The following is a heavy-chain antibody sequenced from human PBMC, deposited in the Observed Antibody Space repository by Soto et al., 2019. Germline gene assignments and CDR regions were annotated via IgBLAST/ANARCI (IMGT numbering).Heavy chain of an antibody. V-gene: IGHV3-30*18. CDR2: ISNDGRNT. D-gene: IGHD6-19*01. J-gene: IGHJ5*02. Sequence: GGSLRLSWAASGFRFSGYGMHCVRQAPGKGLEWLAAISNDGRNTYYGDSVRGRFPLTKDNSKNTLYLQINSLRAEERAVYYCAKDREAEHNNGWPQGSWGEATQVTVSS. CDR1: GFRFSGYG. CDR3: AKDREAEHNNGWPQGS.